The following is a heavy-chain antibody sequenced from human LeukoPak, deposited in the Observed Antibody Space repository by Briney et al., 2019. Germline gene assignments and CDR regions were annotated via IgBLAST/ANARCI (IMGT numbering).Heavy chain of an antibody. D-gene: IGHD2-15*01. V-gene: IGHV3-9*01. CDR2: NSWNSGSI. Sequence: GRSLRLSCAASGVTFDDYAMHWVRQAPGKGLEWVSGNSWNSGSIGYADSVKGRFTISRDNAKNSLYLQMNSLRAEDTALYYCAKRHGVVVVAATPFDIWGQGTMVTVSS. CDR1: GVTFDDYA. J-gene: IGHJ3*02. CDR3: AKRHGVVVVAATPFDI.